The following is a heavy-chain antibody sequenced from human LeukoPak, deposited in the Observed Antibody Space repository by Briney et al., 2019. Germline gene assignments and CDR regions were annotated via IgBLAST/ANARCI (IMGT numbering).Heavy chain of an antibody. CDR3: ARTRDPDAFDI. D-gene: IGHD4-11*01. CDR1: GGSISSGGYS. J-gene: IGHJ3*02. V-gene: IGHV4-30-2*01. Sequence: PSETLSLTCAVSGGSISSGGYSWSWIRQPPGKGLEWIGYIYHSGSTYYNPSLKSRVTISVDRSKNQFSLKLSSVTAEDTAVYYCARTRDPDAFDIWGQGTMVTVSS. CDR2: IYHSGST.